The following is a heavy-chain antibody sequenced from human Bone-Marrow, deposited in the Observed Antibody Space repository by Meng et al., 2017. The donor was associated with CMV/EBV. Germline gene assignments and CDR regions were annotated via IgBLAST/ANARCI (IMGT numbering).Heavy chain of an antibody. Sequence: ASLKVSCKASGYTFTSYYMHWVRQAPGQGLEWMGWINPNSGGTNYAQKFQGRVTMTRDTSISTAYMELSRLRSDDTAVYYCARDPGVGATPSYFDYWGQGTLVTVSS. J-gene: IGHJ4*02. D-gene: IGHD1-26*01. V-gene: IGHV1-2*02. CDR1: GYTFTSYY. CDR3: ARDPGVGATPSYFDY. CDR2: INPNSGGT.